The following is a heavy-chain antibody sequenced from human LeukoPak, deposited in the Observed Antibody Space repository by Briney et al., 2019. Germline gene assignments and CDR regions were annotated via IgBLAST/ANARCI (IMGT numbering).Heavy chain of an antibody. CDR1: GFTFSSYA. CDR3: AKDGGVPARSSSFPYYVDY. J-gene: IGHJ4*02. CDR2: ISGSGGST. V-gene: IGHV3-23*01. Sequence: GGSLRLSCAASGFTFSSYAMSWVRQAPGKGLEWVSAISGSGGSTFYAYSVKGRFTISRDNSKNTLYLQMNSLRAEDTAVYYCAKDGGVPARSSSFPYYVDYWGQGTLVTVSS. D-gene: IGHD6-6*01.